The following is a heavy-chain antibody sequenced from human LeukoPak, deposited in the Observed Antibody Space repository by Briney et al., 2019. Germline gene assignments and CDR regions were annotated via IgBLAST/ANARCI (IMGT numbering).Heavy chain of an antibody. CDR3: AREGDYYDSSGYYLDY. D-gene: IGHD3-22*01. Sequence: PGGSLRLSCAASGFTFSSYAMSWVRQAPGKGLEWVSAISGSGGSTYYADSVKGRFTISRDNSKNTLYLQMNSLRAEDTAVYYCAREGDYYDSSGYYLDYWGQGTLVTVSS. CDR1: GFTFSSYA. CDR2: ISGSGGST. V-gene: IGHV3-23*01. J-gene: IGHJ4*02.